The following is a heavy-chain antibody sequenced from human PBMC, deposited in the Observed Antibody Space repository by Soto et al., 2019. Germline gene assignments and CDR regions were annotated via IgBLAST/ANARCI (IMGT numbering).Heavy chain of an antibody. J-gene: IGHJ4*02. V-gene: IGHV3-21*01. Sequence: GGALRLSCAASGFTFSSYSMNWVRQAPGKGLEWVSSISSSSSYIYYADSVKGRFTISRDNAKNSLYLQMNSLRAEDTAVYYCAREHSWYSSSWYDYWGQGTLVTVSS. CDR1: GFTFSSYS. CDR3: AREHSWYSSSWYDY. D-gene: IGHD6-13*01. CDR2: ISSSSSYI.